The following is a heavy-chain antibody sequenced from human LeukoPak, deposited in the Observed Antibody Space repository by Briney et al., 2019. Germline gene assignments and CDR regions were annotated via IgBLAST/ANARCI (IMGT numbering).Heavy chain of an antibody. D-gene: IGHD3-3*01. CDR2: IIPIFGTA. CDR1: GGTSSSYA. Sequence: SVKVSCKASGGTSSSYAISWVRQAPGQGLEWMGGIIPIFGTANYAQKFQGRVTITTDESTSTAYMELSSLRSEDTAVYYCARARGSGYYGDYWGQGTLVTVSS. CDR3: ARARGSGYYGDY. J-gene: IGHJ4*02. V-gene: IGHV1-69*05.